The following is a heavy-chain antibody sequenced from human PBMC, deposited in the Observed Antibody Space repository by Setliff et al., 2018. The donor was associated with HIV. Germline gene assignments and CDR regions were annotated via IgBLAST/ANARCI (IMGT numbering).Heavy chain of an antibody. CDR3: ARGGVGLTGRAGSAGPRAFDI. CDR2: INPKSDGT. Sequence: GASVKVSCKASGYSFTDYYIHWVRQAPGQGLEWMGWINPKSDGTNYAQKFQGWITMTTDTSTTTACMELRSLRSDDTAVYYCARGGVGLTGRAGSAGPRAFDIWGQGTMVTVSS. CDR1: GYSFTDYY. V-gene: IGHV1-2*04. J-gene: IGHJ3*02. D-gene: IGHD1-26*01.